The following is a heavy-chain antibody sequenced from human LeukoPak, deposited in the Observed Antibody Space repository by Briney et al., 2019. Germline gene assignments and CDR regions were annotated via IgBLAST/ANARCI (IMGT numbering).Heavy chain of an antibody. Sequence: GGSLRLSCAASGFTFSSYAMHWVRQAPGKGLVWVPRIDNAGSITTYADSVKGRFTISRDNAENTLYLQMNSLRVEDTAVYYCVRSAFHAGSGNYYDYWGQGTLVTVSS. D-gene: IGHD3-22*01. CDR3: VRSAFHAGSGNYYDY. CDR1: GFTFSSYA. J-gene: IGHJ4*02. V-gene: IGHV3-74*03. CDR2: IDNAGSIT.